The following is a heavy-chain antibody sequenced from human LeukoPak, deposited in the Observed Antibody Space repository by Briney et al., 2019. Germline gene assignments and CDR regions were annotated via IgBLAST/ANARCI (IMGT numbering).Heavy chain of an antibody. CDR2: ISGSSSEI. D-gene: IGHD1-7*01. V-gene: IGHV3-48*01. CDR1: GFTFSDYS. CDR3: ARGLITGTTNDY. J-gene: IGHJ4*02. Sequence: PGGSLRLSCAASGFTFSDYSMNWVRHAPGKGLEWVSYISGSSSEIYYADSVKGRFTISRDNAKNSLYLQMISLRAEDTAVYYCARGLITGTTNDYWGQGTLVTVSS.